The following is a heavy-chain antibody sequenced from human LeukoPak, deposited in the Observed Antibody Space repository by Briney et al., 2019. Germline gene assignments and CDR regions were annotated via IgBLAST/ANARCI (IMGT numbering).Heavy chain of an antibody. V-gene: IGHV3-23*01. D-gene: IGHD3-22*01. Sequence: GGSLRLSCAASGFTFSSYAMSWVRQAPGKGLEWVSAISGSGGSTYYADSVKGRFTISRDNSKNTLYLQMNSLRAEDTAVYYCAKAHYYDSSGYSYYFDYWGKGTLVTVSS. J-gene: IGHJ4*02. CDR1: GFTFSSYA. CDR2: ISGSGGST. CDR3: AKAHYYDSSGYSYYFDY.